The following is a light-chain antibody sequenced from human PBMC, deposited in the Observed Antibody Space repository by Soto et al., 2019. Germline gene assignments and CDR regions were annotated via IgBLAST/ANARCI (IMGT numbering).Light chain of an antibody. CDR3: QSYDSSLSAFYV. V-gene: IGLV2-14*01. CDR2: EVS. Sequence: QSVLTQPASVSGSPGQSIAISCTGTSSDVGGYNYVSWYQQHPGKAPKLMIHEVSNRPSGVSDRFSGSKSGNTASLTISGLQADDEADYYCQSYDSSLSAFYVFGTGTKVTVL. J-gene: IGLJ1*01. CDR1: SSDVGGYNY.